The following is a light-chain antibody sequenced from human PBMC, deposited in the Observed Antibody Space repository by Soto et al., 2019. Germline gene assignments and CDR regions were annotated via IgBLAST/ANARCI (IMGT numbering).Light chain of an antibody. J-gene: IGKJ1*01. V-gene: IGKV3-15*01. Sequence: DIVMTQSPATLSVSPGERATLSCRASQSVSSNLAWYQQKPGQAPRLLIYGASTRATGIPARFSGSGSGTEFTLTISSLQSEDFAVYYCQHYNNWPSFGQGTKVDI. CDR2: GAS. CDR3: QHYNNWPS. CDR1: QSVSSN.